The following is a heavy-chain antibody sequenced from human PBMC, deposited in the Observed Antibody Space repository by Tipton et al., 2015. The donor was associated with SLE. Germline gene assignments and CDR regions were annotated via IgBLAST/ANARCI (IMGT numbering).Heavy chain of an antibody. V-gene: IGHV4-61*02. CDR1: GGSISSGPYY. CDR3: ARGYDFSSGFEAFDI. D-gene: IGHD3-3*01. CDR2: IYRTGNT. Sequence: LRLSCTVSGGSISSGPYYWTWIRQPAGKGLEWIGRIYRTGNTIYNPSLSSRLTISVDTSKNQFSLKLDSVTAADTALYYCARGYDFSSGFEAFDIWGQGTMVTVPS. J-gene: IGHJ3*02.